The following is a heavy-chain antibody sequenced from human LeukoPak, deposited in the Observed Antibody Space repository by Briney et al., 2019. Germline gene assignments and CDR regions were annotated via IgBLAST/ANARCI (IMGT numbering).Heavy chain of an antibody. J-gene: IGHJ3*02. Sequence: ASVKVSCKASGYTFTSYGISWVRQAPGQGLEWMGCISAYNGNTNYAQKLRGRVTMTTDTSTSTAYMELRSLRSDDTAVYYCARDSYTIKHHDAFDIWGQGTMVTVSS. V-gene: IGHV1-18*01. D-gene: IGHD1-1*01. CDR3: ARDSYTIKHHDAFDI. CDR1: GYTFTSYG. CDR2: ISAYNGNT.